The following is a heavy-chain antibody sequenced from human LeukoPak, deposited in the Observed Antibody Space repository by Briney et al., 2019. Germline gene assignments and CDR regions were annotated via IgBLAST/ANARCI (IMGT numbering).Heavy chain of an antibody. CDR3: ARDPYSGNYGNHYYYYMDV. CDR1: RFTFNNYW. D-gene: IGHD1-26*01. CDR2: IRYDGSAQ. J-gene: IGHJ6*03. Sequence: GGSLRLSCAASRFTFNNYWMTWVRQAPGKGLEWVASIRYDGSAQYYVASVQGRFTISRDNAKNSLYLQMDSLGPEDTAVYYCARDPYSGNYGNHYYYYMDVWGKGTTVTISS. V-gene: IGHV3-7*01.